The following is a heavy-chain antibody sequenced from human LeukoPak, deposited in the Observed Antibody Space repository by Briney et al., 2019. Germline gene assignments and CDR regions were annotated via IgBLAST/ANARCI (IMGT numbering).Heavy chain of an antibody. D-gene: IGHD2-2*02. J-gene: IGHJ5*02. V-gene: IGHV1-69*13. CDR1: GGTFSSYA. CDR2: IIPIFGTA. CDR3: ARGFRLSAIEDWFDP. Sequence: SVKVSCKASGGTFSSYAISWVRQAPGQGLEWMGGIIPIFGTANYAQKFQGRVTITADESTSTAYMELSGLRSDDTAVYYCARGFRLSAIEDWFDPWGQGTLVTVSS.